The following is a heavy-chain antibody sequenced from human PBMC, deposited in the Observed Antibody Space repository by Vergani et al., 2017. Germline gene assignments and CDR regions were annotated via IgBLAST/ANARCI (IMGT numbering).Heavy chain of an antibody. J-gene: IGHJ5*02. CDR2: IYHSGGT. CDR3: ARRLMGSSSGWFDP. CDR1: GYSISSGYY. D-gene: IGHD6-13*01. Sequence: QVQLQESGPGLVKPSETLSLTCAVSGYSISSGYYWGWIRQPPGKGLEWIGSIYHSGGTYYNPSLKSRVTISVDTSKNQFSLKLSSVTAADTAVYYCARRLMGSSSGWFDPWGQGTLVTVSS. V-gene: IGHV4-38-2*01.